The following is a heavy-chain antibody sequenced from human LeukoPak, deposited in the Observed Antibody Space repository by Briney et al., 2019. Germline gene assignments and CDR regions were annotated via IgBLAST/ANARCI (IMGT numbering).Heavy chain of an antibody. CDR2: IYYRGSA. CDR1: GGSISTYY. J-gene: IGHJ4*02. V-gene: IGHV4-59*01. Sequence: SETLSLTCTVSGGSISTYYWSWIRQPPGKGLEWIGYIYYRGSANYNPSLKSRLTISVDTSKNQLSLRLTSVTAADTAMYYCARAGDYYSSGSYLGHWGQGTLVTVSS. CDR3: ARAGDYYSSGSYLGH. D-gene: IGHD3-10*01.